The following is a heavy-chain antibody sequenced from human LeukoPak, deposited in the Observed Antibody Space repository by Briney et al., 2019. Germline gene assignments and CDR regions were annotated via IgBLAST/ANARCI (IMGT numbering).Heavy chain of an antibody. D-gene: IGHD6-19*01. CDR3: ARDLGSGWYLGY. CDR1: GFTFSSYA. J-gene: IGHJ4*02. Sequence: GGSLRLSCAASGFTFSSYAMSWVRQAPGKGLEWVSTISGSGGSTYYADSGKGRFTVSRDNSKNTLYLQMNSLRAEDTAVYYCARDLGSGWYLGYWGQGTLVTVSS. CDR2: ISGSGGST. V-gene: IGHV3-23*01.